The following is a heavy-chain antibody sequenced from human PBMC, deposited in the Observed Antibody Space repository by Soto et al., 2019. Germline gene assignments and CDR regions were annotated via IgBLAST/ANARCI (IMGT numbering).Heavy chain of an antibody. J-gene: IGHJ3*02. CDR1: GFTFSSYW. CDR2: IKQDGSEK. D-gene: IGHD2-15*01. V-gene: IGHV3-7*01. Sequence: LGLSCAASGFTFSSYWMSWVRQAPGKGLEGVANIKQDGSEKYYVDSVKGRFTISRDNAKNSLYLQMNSLRAEDTAVYYCARDLYTPYNAFDIWGRGTMVTVSS. CDR3: ARDLYTPYNAFDI.